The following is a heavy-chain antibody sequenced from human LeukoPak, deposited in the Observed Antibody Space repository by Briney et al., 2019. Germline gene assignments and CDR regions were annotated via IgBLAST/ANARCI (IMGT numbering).Heavy chain of an antibody. CDR3: AKGERITMVRGVISHYFDY. J-gene: IGHJ4*02. D-gene: IGHD3-10*01. CDR2: IKQDGSEK. Sequence: GGSLRLSCAASGFTFSSYWMSWVRQAPGKGLEWVANIKQDGSEKYYVDSVKGRFTISRDNSKNTLYLQMNSLRAEDTAVYYCAKGERITMVRGVISHYFDYWGQGTLVTVSS. V-gene: IGHV3-7*03. CDR1: GFTFSSYW.